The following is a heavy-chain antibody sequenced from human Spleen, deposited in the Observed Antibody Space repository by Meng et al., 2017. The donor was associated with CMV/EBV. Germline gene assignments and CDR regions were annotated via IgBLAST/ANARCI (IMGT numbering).Heavy chain of an antibody. V-gene: IGHV4-34*01. CDR1: GGSSSGYY. CDR3: ARAAQHGSIFGVVIIGPQRWFDP. CDR2: INHSGST. J-gene: IGHJ5*02. Sequence: SETLSLTCAVYGGSSSGYYWSWIRQPPGKGLEWIGEINHSGSTNYNPSLKSRVTISVDTSKNQFSLKLSSVTAADTAVYYCARAAQHGSIFGVVIIGPQRWFDPWGQGTLVTVSS. D-gene: IGHD3-3*01.